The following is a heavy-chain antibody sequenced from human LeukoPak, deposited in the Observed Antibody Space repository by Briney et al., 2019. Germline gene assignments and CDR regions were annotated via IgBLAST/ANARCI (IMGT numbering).Heavy chain of an antibody. Sequence: PGASLRLSCAASGFTFSSYEMNWVRQAPGKGLEWVSYISSSGSTIYYADSVKGRFTISRDNAKTSLYLQMNSLRAEDTAVYYCARTVPRSLFDYWGQGTLVTASS. CDR2: ISSSGSTI. D-gene: IGHD4-17*01. CDR3: ARTVPRSLFDY. V-gene: IGHV3-48*03. CDR1: GFTFSSYE. J-gene: IGHJ4*02.